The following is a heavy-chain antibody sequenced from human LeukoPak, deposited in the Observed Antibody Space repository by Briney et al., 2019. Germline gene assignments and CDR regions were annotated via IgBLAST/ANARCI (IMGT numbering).Heavy chain of an antibody. CDR1: GYTFTGYY. Sequence: ASVKVSCKASGYTFTGYYIHWVRQAPGQGPEWMGRINPDSGGTNYAQKFQGRVTMTRDTSITAAYMELSRLRSDDTAVYYCATNGGPAGPGWGQGTLVTVSS. V-gene: IGHV1-2*06. CDR3: ATNGGPAGPG. CDR2: INPDSGGT. D-gene: IGHD2-8*01. J-gene: IGHJ4*02.